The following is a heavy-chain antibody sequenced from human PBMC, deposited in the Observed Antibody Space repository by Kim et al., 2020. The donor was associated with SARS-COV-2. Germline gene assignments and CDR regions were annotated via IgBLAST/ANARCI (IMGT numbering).Heavy chain of an antibody. J-gene: IGHJ3*02. Sequence: ASVKVSCKASGYTFTSYGISWVRQAPGQGLEWMGWISAYNGNTNYAQKLQGRVTMTTDTSTSTAYMELRSLRSDDTAVYYCASSRDGYGKPDAFDIWGQGTMVTVSS. CDR3: ASSRDGYGKPDAFDI. V-gene: IGHV1-18*01. CDR2: ISAYNGNT. CDR1: GYTFTSYG. D-gene: IGHD5-12*01.